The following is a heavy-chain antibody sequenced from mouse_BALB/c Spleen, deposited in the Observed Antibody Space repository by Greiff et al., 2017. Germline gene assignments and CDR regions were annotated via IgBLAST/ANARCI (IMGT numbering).Heavy chain of an antibody. CDR3: AREEGYYGSSYDAMDY. CDR1: GFNIKDTY. J-gene: IGHJ4*01. Sequence: EVQLQQSGAELVKPGASVKLSCTASGFNIKDTYMHWVKQRPEQGLEWIGRIDPANGNTKYDPKFQGKATITADTSSNTAYLQLSSLTSEDTAVYYCAREEGYYGSSYDAMDYWGQGTSVTVSS. CDR2: IDPANGNT. D-gene: IGHD1-1*01. V-gene: IGHV14-3*02.